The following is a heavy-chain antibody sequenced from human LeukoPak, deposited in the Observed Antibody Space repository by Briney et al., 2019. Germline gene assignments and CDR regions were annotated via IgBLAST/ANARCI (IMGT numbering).Heavy chain of an antibody. CDR3: ARLAPNKYYFYYMDV. CDR1: RASITSVSYF. Sequence: SETLSLTCTVYRASITSVSYFWSWLRQPAGKGLEWIGRIYSSGSTNYNSSLMSRVTISVDTSNNQFSLNLTSVTAADTAVYYCARLAPNKYYFYYMDVWGKGTTVTVSS. J-gene: IGHJ6*03. V-gene: IGHV4-61*02. D-gene: IGHD1/OR15-1a*01. CDR2: IYSSGST.